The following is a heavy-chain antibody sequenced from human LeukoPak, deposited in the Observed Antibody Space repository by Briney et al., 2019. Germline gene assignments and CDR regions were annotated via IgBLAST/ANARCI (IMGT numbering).Heavy chain of an antibody. CDR1: GLIFSSYS. Sequence: PGGSLRLSCAASGLIFSSYSMNWVHQAPGKGLEWVSSISSSSSYIYYADSVKGRFTISRDNAKNSLYLQMNSLRAEDTAVYYCARDRYSSSWFDPWGQGTLVTVSS. V-gene: IGHV3-21*01. J-gene: IGHJ5*02. D-gene: IGHD6-6*01. CDR3: ARDRYSSSWFDP. CDR2: ISSSSSYI.